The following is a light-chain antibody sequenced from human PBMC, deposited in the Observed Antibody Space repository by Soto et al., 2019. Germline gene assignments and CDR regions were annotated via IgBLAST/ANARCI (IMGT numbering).Light chain of an antibody. CDR2: AAS. CDR3: LQDFNYPWT. CDR1: QDIRND. Sequence: AILMTQSPSSLSASVGDRVTITCRASQDIRNDLGWYQQKPGKTPKLLIFAASSLQSGVPSRFSGSGSGTDFTLTISSLQPEDFATYYCLQDFNYPWTFGQGTKVEIE. V-gene: IGKV1-6*01. J-gene: IGKJ1*01.